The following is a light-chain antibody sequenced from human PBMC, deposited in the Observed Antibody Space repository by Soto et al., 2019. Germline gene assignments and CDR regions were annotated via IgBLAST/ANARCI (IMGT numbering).Light chain of an antibody. V-gene: IGKV3-15*01. J-gene: IGKJ4*01. CDR3: QQYYNWPPLT. Sequence: EIVMTQSPATLSVSPGERATLSCRASQTVSSELAWYQQKPGQAPRLLIYDASSRATGVPARFSGGGSGTEFTLTISNLQSDDIAVYYCQQYYNWPPLTFGGGTKVDIK. CDR2: DAS. CDR1: QTVSSE.